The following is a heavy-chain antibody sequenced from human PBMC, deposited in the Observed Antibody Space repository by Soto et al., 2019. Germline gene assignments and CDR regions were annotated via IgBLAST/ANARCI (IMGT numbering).Heavy chain of an antibody. J-gene: IGHJ5*02. Sequence: QVQLQESGPGLVKPSGTLSLTCAVSSGSISSSNWWSWVRQPPGKGLEWIGEIYHSGSTNYNPSLKSRVTISVDKSKNQFSLKLSSVTAADTAVYYCASAVYCSSTSCSFDPWGQGTLVTVSS. CDR2: IYHSGST. V-gene: IGHV4-4*02. D-gene: IGHD2-2*01. CDR3: ASAVYCSSTSCSFDP. CDR1: SGSISSSNW.